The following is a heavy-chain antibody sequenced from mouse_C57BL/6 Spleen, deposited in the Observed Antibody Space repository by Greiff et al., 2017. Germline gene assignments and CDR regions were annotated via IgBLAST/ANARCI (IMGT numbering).Heavy chain of an antibody. Sequence: VQLQQSGAELVRPGASVKLSCKASGYTFTDYYINWVKQRPGQGLEWIARIYPGSGNTYYNEKFKGKATLTAEKSSSTAYMQLSSLTSEDSAVYFCARSGDGYPFNFDYWGQGTTLTVSS. D-gene: IGHD2-3*01. CDR3: ARSGDGYPFNFDY. CDR2: IYPGSGNT. J-gene: IGHJ2*01. V-gene: IGHV1-76*01. CDR1: GYTFTDYY.